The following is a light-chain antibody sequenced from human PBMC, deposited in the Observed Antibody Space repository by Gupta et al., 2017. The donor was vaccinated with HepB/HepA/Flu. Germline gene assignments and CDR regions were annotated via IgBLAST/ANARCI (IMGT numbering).Light chain of an antibody. V-gene: IGKV3-20*01. J-gene: IGKJ1*01. CDR1: QTVSSTY. Sequence: EIVLTQSPGTLSLSPGERATLSCRTSQTVSSTYLAWYQQKPGQAPRLLIYGASNRATGIPDRFSGSGSGTDFTLTISRLEPEDFAVYYCHHEGSSSWTFGQGTEVEIK. CDR3: HHEGSSSWT. CDR2: GAS.